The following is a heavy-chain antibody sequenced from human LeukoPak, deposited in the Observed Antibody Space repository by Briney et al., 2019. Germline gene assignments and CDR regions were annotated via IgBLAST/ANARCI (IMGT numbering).Heavy chain of an antibody. V-gene: IGHV4-34*01. CDR3: ASGDYGDSYGMDV. D-gene: IGHD4-17*01. CDR1: GGSFSGYY. Sequence: ASETLPLTCAVYGGSFSGYYWSWLRQPPGKGLEWIGEINHSGSTNYNPSLKSRVTISVDTSKNQFSLKLSSVTAADTAVYYCASGDYGDSYGMDVWGQGTTVTVSS. CDR2: INHSGST. J-gene: IGHJ6*02.